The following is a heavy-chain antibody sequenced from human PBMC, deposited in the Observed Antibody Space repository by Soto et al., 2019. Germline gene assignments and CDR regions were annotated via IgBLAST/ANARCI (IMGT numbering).Heavy chain of an antibody. J-gene: IGHJ4*02. D-gene: IGHD2-2*01. CDR2: INHSGST. CDR3: ASPVTSSTSG. CDR1: GGSFSGYY. Sequence: TLSLTCAVYGGSFSGYYWSWIRQPPGKGLEWIGEINHSGSTNYNPSLKSRVTISVDTSKNQFSLKLSSVTAADTAVYYCASPVTSSTSGWGQGTLVTVSS. V-gene: IGHV4-34*01.